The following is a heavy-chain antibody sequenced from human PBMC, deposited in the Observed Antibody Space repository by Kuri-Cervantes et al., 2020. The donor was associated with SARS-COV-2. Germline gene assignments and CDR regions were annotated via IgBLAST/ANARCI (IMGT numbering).Heavy chain of an antibody. CDR1: GFIFTSYA. V-gene: IGHV1-3*01. CDR3: ARDGTKSVYGNDY. CDR2: INSDNGNT. J-gene: IGHJ4*02. Sequence: ASVKVSCKASGFIFTSYAMHWVRQAPGQRPEWMGWINSDNGNTKYSPKFKGRVTISSDPSASTAYMELNSLTSEDTAVYYCARDGTKSVYGNDYWGQGTLVTVSS. D-gene: IGHD1-14*01.